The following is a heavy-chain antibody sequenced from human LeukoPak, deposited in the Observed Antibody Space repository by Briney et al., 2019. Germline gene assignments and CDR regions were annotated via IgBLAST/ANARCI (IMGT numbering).Heavy chain of an antibody. D-gene: IGHD3-3*01. V-gene: IGHV4-61*02. CDR2: IYTSGST. J-gene: IGHJ4*02. Sequence: SQTLSLTCTVSGGSISSGSYYWSWIRQPAGKGLEWIGRIYTSGSTNYNPSLKGRVTISVDTSKNQFSLKLSSVTAADTAVYYCARSDTIFGVVIQNAHEFDYWGQGTLVTVSS. CDR3: ARSDTIFGVVIQNAHEFDY. CDR1: GGSISSGSYY.